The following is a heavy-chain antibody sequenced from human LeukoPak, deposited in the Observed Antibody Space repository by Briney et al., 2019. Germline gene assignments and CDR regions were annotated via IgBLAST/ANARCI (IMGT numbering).Heavy chain of an antibody. Sequence: PSETLSLTCTVSGASINSDYWTWVRQVAGKGLEWIGRIFASGSTNYNPYLRSRITMSVGTSKNQFSLDLGSVTAADTGVYYCARGWAPRGEKSSFASWGQGTLVTVSS. CDR3: ARGWAPRGEKSSFAS. J-gene: IGHJ4*02. CDR2: IFASGST. D-gene: IGHD3-10*01. CDR1: GASINSDY. V-gene: IGHV4-4*07.